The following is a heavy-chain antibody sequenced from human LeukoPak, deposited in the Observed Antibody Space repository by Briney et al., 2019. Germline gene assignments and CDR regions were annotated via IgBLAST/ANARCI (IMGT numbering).Heavy chain of an antibody. D-gene: IGHD1-26*01. CDR2: IHYSDPT. CDR3: ARDRRWELLHAFDI. J-gene: IGHJ3*02. Sequence: KPSETLSLTCTVSGVSISNYFWSWIRQPPGKGLEWIAYIHYSDPTNYNPSLKSRVTISLDTSKNQFSLMLSSVTAADTAVYYCARDRRWELLHAFDIWGQGTMVTVSS. CDR1: GVSISNYF. V-gene: IGHV4-59*01.